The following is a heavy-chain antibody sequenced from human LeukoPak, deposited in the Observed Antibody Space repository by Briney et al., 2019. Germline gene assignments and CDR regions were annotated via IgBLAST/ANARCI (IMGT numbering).Heavy chain of an antibody. Sequence: SETLSLTCTVSGGSISSYYWSWIRQPPGKGLEWIGYIYYSGSTNYNPSLKSRVTISVDASKNQFSLKLSSVTAADTAVYYCARAFEGYFDLWGRGTLVTVSS. J-gene: IGHJ2*01. CDR1: GGSISSYY. CDR3: ARAFEGYFDL. CDR2: IYYSGST. V-gene: IGHV4-59*01. D-gene: IGHD3-3*02.